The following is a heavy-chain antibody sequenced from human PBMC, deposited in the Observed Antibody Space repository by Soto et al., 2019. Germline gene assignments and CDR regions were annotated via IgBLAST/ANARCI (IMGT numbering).Heavy chain of an antibody. CDR3: ARQRIAAAGTGYYYYYYMDV. CDR2: IYYSGST. V-gene: IGHV4-39*01. Sequence: SETLSLTCTVSGGSISSSSYYWGWIRQPPGKGLEWIGSIYYSGSTYYNPSLKSRVTISVDTSKNQFSLKLSSVTAADTAVYYCARQRIAAAGTGYYYYYYMDVWGKGTTVTVSS. CDR1: GGSISSSSYY. J-gene: IGHJ6*03. D-gene: IGHD6-13*01.